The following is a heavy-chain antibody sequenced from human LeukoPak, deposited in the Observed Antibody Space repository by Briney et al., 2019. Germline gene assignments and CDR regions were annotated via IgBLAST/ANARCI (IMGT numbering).Heavy chain of an antibody. V-gene: IGHV3-23*01. CDR3: ARLVKSRGFFFYY. J-gene: IGHJ4*02. D-gene: IGHD3-10*01. CDR2: ISGSGGST. Sequence: AGGSLRLSCAASGFTFSSYAMSWVRQAPGKGLEWVSAISGSGGSTYYADSVKGRFTISRDNSKNTLYLQMNSLRAEDTAVYYCARLVKSRGFFFYYWGQGTLVTVSS. CDR1: GFTFSSYA.